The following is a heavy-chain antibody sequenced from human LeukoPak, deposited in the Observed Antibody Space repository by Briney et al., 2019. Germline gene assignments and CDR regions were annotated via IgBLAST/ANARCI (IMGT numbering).Heavy chain of an antibody. Sequence: SETLSLTCTVSGGSISSYYWSWIRQPPGKGLEWIGYIYYSGSTNYNPSLKSRVTISVDTSKNQFSLKLSSVTAADTAVYYCASLWFGEFHMDVWGKGTTVTVSS. CDR3: ASLWFGEFHMDV. CDR1: GGSISSYY. D-gene: IGHD3-10*01. CDR2: IYYSGST. J-gene: IGHJ6*03. V-gene: IGHV4-59*01.